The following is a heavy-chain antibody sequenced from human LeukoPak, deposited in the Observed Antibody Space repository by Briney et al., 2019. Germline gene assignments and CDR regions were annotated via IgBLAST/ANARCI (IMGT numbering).Heavy chain of an antibody. CDR3: ASLGVGAYWYFDL. D-gene: IGHD1-26*01. CDR2: IYYSGST. Sequence: SETLSLTCTVSGGSISSSSYYWGWIRQPPGKGLEWIGSIYYSGSTYYNPSLKSRVTISVDKSKNQFSLKLSSVTAADTAVYYCASLGVGAYWYFDLWGRGTLVTVSS. CDR1: GGSISSSSYY. V-gene: IGHV4-39*07. J-gene: IGHJ2*01.